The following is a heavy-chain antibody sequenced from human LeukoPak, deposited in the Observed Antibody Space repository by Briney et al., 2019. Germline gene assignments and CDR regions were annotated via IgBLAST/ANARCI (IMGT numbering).Heavy chain of an antibody. Sequence: ASVKVSCKASGYTFTGYYMHWVRQAPGQGLEWMGWINPNSGGTNYAQKFQGRVTMTRDTSISTAYMELSRLRSDDTAVYYCARVIAAAGTQYFDYWGQGTLVTVSS. CDR1: GYTFTGYY. V-gene: IGHV1-2*02. D-gene: IGHD6-13*01. J-gene: IGHJ4*02. CDR3: ARVIAAAGTQYFDY. CDR2: INPNSGGT.